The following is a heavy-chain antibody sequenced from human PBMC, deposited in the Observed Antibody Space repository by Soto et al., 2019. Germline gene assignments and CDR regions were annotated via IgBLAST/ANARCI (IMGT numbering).Heavy chain of an antibody. CDR1: GLSLTTKGGG. Sequence: QACCFWGLSLTTKGGGVGWIRQPSGKALEWVALINWNDDGRSSPSLKNRLTITKDSSKDQVVLTMTDMDPVDTSSYYCAHRHRNAPVSAFWGHRTSVPVFS. J-gene: IGHJ3*01. V-gene: IGHV2-5*01. D-gene: IGHD1-1*01. CDR2: INWNDDG. CDR3: AHRHRNAPVSAF.